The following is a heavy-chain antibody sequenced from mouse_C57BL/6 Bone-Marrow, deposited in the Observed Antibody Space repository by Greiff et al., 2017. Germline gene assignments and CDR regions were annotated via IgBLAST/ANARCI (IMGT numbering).Heavy chain of an antibody. Sequence: QVQLQQSGAELVKPGASAKISCKASGHAFSSYWLNWVKQRPGKGLEWIGQIYPGDGDTNYNGKFKGKATLTADKSSSTAYMQLSSLTSEDSAVYFCATEGPYYGGYYFDYWGQGTTLTVSS. CDR2: IYPGDGDT. J-gene: IGHJ2*01. D-gene: IGHD1-1*02. CDR1: GHAFSSYW. CDR3: ATEGPYYGGYYFDY. V-gene: IGHV1-80*01.